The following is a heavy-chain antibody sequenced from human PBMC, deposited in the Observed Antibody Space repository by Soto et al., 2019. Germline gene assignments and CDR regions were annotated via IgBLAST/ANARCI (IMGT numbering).Heavy chain of an antibody. Sequence: GGSLRLSCAASGFTFRGYGMHWVRQAPAKGLEWVAVISYDGSNKYYADSVKGRFTISRDNSKNTLYLQMNSLRAEDTAVYYCAKGGVGSTSNAFDIWGQGTMVTVSS. CDR1: GFTFRGYG. V-gene: IGHV3-30*18. CDR2: ISYDGSNK. D-gene: IGHD1-26*01. CDR3: AKGGVGSTSNAFDI. J-gene: IGHJ3*02.